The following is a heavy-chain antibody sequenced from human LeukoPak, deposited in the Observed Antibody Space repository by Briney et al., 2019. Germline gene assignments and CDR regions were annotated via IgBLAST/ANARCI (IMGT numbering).Heavy chain of an antibody. CDR3: VKGGFTYYDD. CDR2: INSGDIT. Sequence: GGSLRLSCAASGFTFYYSAMTWVRQAPEKGLEWVSTINSGDITFYANSVKGRFTISRDNSKNALFLQMNSLRAEDTAIYYCVKGGFTYYDDWGQGTLVTVSS. D-gene: IGHD3-22*01. V-gene: IGHV3-23*01. J-gene: IGHJ4*02. CDR1: GFTFYYSA.